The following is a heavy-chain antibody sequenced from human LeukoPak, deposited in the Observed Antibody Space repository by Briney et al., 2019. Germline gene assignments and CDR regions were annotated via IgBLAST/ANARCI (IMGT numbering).Heavy chain of an antibody. J-gene: IGHJ4*02. CDR1: GGSINSSYYY. D-gene: IGHD1-26*01. Sequence: SETLSLTCTVSGGSINSSYYYWGWIRQPPGKGLEWIGRIYTSGSTNYNPSLKSRVTISVDTSKNQFSLKLSSVTAADTAVYYCARASSSGSLVDWGQGTLVTVSS. CDR3: ARASSSGSLVD. CDR2: IYTSGST. V-gene: IGHV4-61*02.